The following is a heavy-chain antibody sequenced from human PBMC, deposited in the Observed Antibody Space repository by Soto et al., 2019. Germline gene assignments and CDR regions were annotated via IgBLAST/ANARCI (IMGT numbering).Heavy chain of an antibody. CDR1: GFTFSSYT. CDR3: ARAYGLGSYYKGGY. D-gene: IGHD3-10*01. Sequence: GALRPSCAASGFTFSSYTMTWVRQAPGKGLEWVSGIRGSGDITYYADSVKGRFTISRDNSKNTLFLQINSLRAADTAVYYCARAYGLGSYYKGGYWGQGTVVTVSS. V-gene: IGHV3-23*01. CDR2: IRGSGDIT. J-gene: IGHJ4*02.